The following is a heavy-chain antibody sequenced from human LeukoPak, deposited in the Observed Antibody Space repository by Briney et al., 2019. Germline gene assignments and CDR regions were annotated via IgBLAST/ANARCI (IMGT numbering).Heavy chain of an antibody. V-gene: IGHV3-9*01. J-gene: IGHJ6*02. Sequence: SGGSLRLSCAASGSTFDDYAMHWVRQAPGRGLEWVSGISWNSGSIGYADSVKGRFTISRDNAKNSLYLQMNSLRAEDTALYYCAKDTIVVVTASSNGMDVWGQGTTVTVSS. CDR2: ISWNSGSI. CDR1: GSTFDDYA. CDR3: AKDTIVVVTASSNGMDV. D-gene: IGHD2-21*02.